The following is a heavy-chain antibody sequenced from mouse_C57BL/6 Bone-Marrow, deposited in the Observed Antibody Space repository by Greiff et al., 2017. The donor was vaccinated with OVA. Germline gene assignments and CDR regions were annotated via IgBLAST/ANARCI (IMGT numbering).Heavy chain of an antibody. CDR3: ARITTVVYWYFDV. CDR2: ISNGGGST. CDR1: GFTFSDYY. V-gene: IGHV5-12*01. J-gene: IGHJ1*03. D-gene: IGHD1-1*01. Sequence: EVQLVESGGGLVQPGGSLKLSCAASGFTFSDYYMYWVRQTPEQRLEWVAYISNGGGSTYYPDTVKGRFTISRDNAKNTLYLQMSRLKSEDTAVYYCARITTVVYWYFDVWGTGTTVTVSS.